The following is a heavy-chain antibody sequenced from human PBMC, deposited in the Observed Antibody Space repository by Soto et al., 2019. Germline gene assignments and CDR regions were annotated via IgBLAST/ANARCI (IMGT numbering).Heavy chain of an antibody. J-gene: IGHJ6*02. CDR2: IYYSGST. Sequence: TSETLSLTCTVSGGSISSGDYYWSWIRRPPGKGLEWIGYIYYSGSTYYNPSLKSRVTISVDTSKNQFSLKLSSVTAADTAVYYCARDQVFEATIYYYYGMDVWGQGTTVTVSS. CDR1: GGSISSGDYY. CDR3: ARDQVFEATIYYYYGMDV. D-gene: IGHD5-12*01. V-gene: IGHV4-30-4*01.